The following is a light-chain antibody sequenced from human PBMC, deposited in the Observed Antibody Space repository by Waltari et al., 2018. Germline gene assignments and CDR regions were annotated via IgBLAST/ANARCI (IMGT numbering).Light chain of an antibody. CDR1: QSVLYSSNNRNY. V-gene: IGKV4-1*01. CDR2: WAS. J-gene: IGKJ3*01. Sequence: DIVMTQSPDSLAVSLGERATINCKSSQSVLYSSNNRNYLAWYQQKPGQPPKLLIYWASTRESGVPGRFSGSGSGTDFTLTISSLQAEDVAVYYCQQYYTTPFTFGPGTKAEIK. CDR3: QQYYTTPFT.